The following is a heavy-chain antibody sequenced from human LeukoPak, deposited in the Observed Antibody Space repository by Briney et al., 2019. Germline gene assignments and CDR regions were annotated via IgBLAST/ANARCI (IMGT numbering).Heavy chain of an antibody. CDR3: ARDESGDNDAFDI. V-gene: IGHV3-21*01. J-gene: IGHJ3*02. D-gene: IGHD2-21*01. CDR2: ISGSSNYI. Sequence: NAGGSLRLSCAASGFTFSDYTMNWVRLAPGKGLEWVSSISGSSNYIYYAHSVKGRFTISSGNAKNSLYLQMNSLRVEDTAVYYCARDESGDNDAFDIWGQGTMVTVSS. CDR1: GFTFSDYT.